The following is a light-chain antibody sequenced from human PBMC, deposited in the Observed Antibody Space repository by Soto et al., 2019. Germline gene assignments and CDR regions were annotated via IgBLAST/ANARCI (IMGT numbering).Light chain of an antibody. CDR3: RSWTGSLGALV. CDR2: EVS. J-gene: IGLJ2*01. Sequence: QSALTQPASVSGSPGQSITISCTGTSSDVGGYNYVSWYQQHPGKAPKLMIYEVSNRPSGVPKRFSGSKSGNTASLTISGLQAEDGADYYCRSWTGSLGALVFGRGTQLTVL. V-gene: IGLV2-14*01. CDR1: SSDVGGYNY.